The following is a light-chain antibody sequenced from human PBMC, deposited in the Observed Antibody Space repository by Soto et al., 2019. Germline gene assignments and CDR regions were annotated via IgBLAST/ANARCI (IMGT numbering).Light chain of an antibody. Sequence: IVLTQSPGMLSLSPWERATLSCRASQSVSNDFLAWYQQKPGQAPRLLIYGASTRATGIPARFSGSGSGTDFTLTISSLEPEDVAVYYCQQRSNWPPGFGQGTRLEIK. J-gene: IGKJ5*01. CDR1: QSVSNDF. CDR3: QQRSNWPPG. V-gene: IGKV3-11*01. CDR2: GAS.